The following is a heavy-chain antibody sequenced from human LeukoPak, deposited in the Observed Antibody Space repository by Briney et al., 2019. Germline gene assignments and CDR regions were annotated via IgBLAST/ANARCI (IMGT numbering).Heavy chain of an antibody. CDR2: ISRSSSTI. V-gene: IGHV3-48*04. D-gene: IGHD3-10*01. J-gene: IGHJ3*02. CDR1: GFTFSSFS. Sequence: GGSLRLSCAASGFTFSSFSMNWVRQAPGKGLEWVSYISRSSSTIYYADSVRGRFTISRDNAKSSLFLQMNSLRAEDTAVYYCARDLVRGAPDAFDIWGQGTMVTVSS. CDR3: ARDLVRGAPDAFDI.